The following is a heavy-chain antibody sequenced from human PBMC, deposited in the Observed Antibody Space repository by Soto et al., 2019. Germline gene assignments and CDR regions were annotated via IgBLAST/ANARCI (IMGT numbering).Heavy chain of an antibody. J-gene: IGHJ4*02. V-gene: IGHV6-1*01. CDR1: GDSVSSNSAA. D-gene: IGHD3-16*02. Sequence: PSQTLSLTCAISGDSVSSNSAAWNWIRQSPSRGLEWLGRTYYRSKWYNDYAVSVKSRITINPDTSKNQFSLQLNSVTPEDTAVYYCARSGRGDYVWGSYRPLDYWGQGTLVTVSS. CDR2: TYYRSKWYN. CDR3: ARSGRGDYVWGSYRPLDY.